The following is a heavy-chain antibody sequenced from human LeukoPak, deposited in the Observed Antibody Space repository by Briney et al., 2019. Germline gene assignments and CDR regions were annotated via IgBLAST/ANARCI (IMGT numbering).Heavy chain of an antibody. CDR3: AKGLSRGDHSKYSSSWYSPAYNWFDP. J-gene: IGHJ5*02. Sequence: KGRFTISRDNSKNTLYLQMNSLRAEDTAVYYCAKGLSRGDHSKYSSSWYSPAYNWFDPWGQGTLVTVSS. D-gene: IGHD6-13*01. V-gene: IGHV3-23*01.